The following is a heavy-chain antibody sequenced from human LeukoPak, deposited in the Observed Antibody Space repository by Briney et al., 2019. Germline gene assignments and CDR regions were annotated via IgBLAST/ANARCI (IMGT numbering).Heavy chain of an antibody. CDR2: ISGTSPSI. V-gene: IGHV3-21*04. D-gene: IGHD3-9*01. CDR1: GFTFSSYT. CDR3: VKGGLRSGYSFED. Sequence: PGGSLRLSCAASGFTFSSYTMNWVRQAPGKGLEWVSAISGTSPSIFYADSVKGRFTISRDNAKNSLYLQMYSLRAEDTALYYCVKGGLRSGYSFEDWGQGTLVSVSS. J-gene: IGHJ4*02.